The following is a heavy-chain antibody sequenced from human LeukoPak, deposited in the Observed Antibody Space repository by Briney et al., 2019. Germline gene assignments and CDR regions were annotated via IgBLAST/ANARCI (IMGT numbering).Heavy chain of an antibody. CDR2: IKSDGST. CDR3: ARAPSEIGGYYPEYFRH. CDR1: GFTSSSYW. D-gene: IGHD3-22*01. J-gene: IGHJ1*01. V-gene: IGHV3-74*01. Sequence: PGGSLRLSRAASGFTSSSYWMHWVRQAPGKGLVWVSRIKSDGSTNYADSVKGRFTISRDNAKNTVSLQMNSLRAEDTGVYYCARAPSEIGGYYPEYFRHWGQGTLVTVSS.